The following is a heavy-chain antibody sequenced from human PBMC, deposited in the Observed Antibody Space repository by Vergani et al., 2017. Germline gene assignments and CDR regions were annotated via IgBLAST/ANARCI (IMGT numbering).Heavy chain of an antibody. CDR1: EYSFGNYW. CDR3: ARHTTYTDS. V-gene: IGHV5-51*01. D-gene: IGHD1-1*01. CDR2: IYPADSDT. Sequence: EVELVQSGPEMRKPGESLKISCKGSEYSFGNYWIGWERQMPGKGLEWMGIIYPADSDTRYSPSFQGQVTISADKSISTAFLQWDSLKASDTALYYCARHTTYTDSWGQGTLVTVSS. J-gene: IGHJ4*02.